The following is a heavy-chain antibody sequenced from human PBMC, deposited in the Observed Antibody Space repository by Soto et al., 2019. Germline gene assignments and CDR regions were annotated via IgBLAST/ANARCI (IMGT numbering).Heavy chain of an antibody. Sequence: TSETLSLTCSVSGDSITNTTYYWDWVRQPPGKGLEWLGSVYKSGSTYYNPSLKSRVTVSVDTAKNQFSLELDSVTAGDTAAYYCASQRDGYSIDFWGQGSLVTVSS. CDR3: ASQRDGYSIDF. D-gene: IGHD1-26*01. V-gene: IGHV4-39*01. CDR1: GDSITNTTYY. J-gene: IGHJ1*01. CDR2: VYKSGST.